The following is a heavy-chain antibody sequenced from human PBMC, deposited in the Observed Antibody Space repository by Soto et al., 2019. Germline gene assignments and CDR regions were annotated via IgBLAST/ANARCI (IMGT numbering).Heavy chain of an antibody. CDR3: TTGFTVGATKFYYYGMDV. Sequence: PGGSLRLSCAASGFTFTRYSMNWVRQAPGKGLEWVGRIKSKTDGGTTDYAAPVKGRFTISRDDSKNTLYLQMNSLKTEDTAVYYCTTGFTVGATKFYYYGMDVWGQGTTVTVSS. J-gene: IGHJ6*02. CDR2: IKSKTDGGTT. D-gene: IGHD1-26*01. CDR1: GFTFTRYS. V-gene: IGHV3-15*01.